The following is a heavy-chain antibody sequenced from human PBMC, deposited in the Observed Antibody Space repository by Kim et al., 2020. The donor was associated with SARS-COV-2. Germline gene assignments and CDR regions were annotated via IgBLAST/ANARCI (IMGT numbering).Heavy chain of an antibody. Sequence: SETLSLTCAVYGGSFSDYYWSWIRQPPGKGLEWIGEMNHRGSTNYNPSLKRRVTISVDTSKNQFSLKLSSVTAADTAVYYCPRAPPYYDRRWFDPWCQGT. CDR1: GGSFSDYY. CDR2: MNHRGST. V-gene: IGHV4-34*01. D-gene: IGHD3-22*01. CDR3: PRAPPYYDRRWFDP. J-gene: IGHJ5*02.